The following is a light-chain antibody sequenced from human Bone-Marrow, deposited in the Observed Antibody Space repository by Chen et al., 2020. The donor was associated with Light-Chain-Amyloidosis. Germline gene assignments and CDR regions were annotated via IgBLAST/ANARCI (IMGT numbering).Light chain of an antibody. CDR2: SAT. J-gene: IGKJ3*01. Sequence: EIVLTQSPGTLSLSPGERAILSCRASQRVSSGYLAWYQQKPGQAPRLLLFSATRRATGIPDRFRGRGSRTDFTPSISRLEPEDSAVYYCQQNGGSQPAFSFGPGTKVDIK. V-gene: IGKV3-20*01. CDR1: QRVSSGY. CDR3: QQNGGSQPAFS.